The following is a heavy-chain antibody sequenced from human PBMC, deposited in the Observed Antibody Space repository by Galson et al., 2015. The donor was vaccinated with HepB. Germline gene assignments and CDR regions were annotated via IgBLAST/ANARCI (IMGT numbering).Heavy chain of an antibody. CDR1: GFTFSDYY. D-gene: IGHD3-16*01. J-gene: IGHJ5*02. V-gene: IGHV3-11*01. CDR3: ARDGPAYYDYVWGSSARFDP. CDR2: IISSGSTI. Sequence: SLRLSCAASGFTFSDYYMSWIRQAPGKGLEWVSYIISSGSTIYYADSVKGRFTISRDNAKNSLYLQMNSLRAEDTAVYYCARDGPAYYDYVWGSSARFDPWGQGTLVTVSS.